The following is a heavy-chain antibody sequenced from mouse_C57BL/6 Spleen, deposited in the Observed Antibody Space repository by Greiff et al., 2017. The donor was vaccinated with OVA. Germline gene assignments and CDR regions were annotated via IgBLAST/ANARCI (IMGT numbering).Heavy chain of an antibody. CDR2: ISGGGGNT. V-gene: IGHV5-9*01. D-gene: IGHD4-1*02. J-gene: IGHJ4*01. CDR3: ARLQLHYYAMDY. Sequence: EVKVVESGGGLVKPGGSLKLSCAASGFTFSSYTMSWVRQTPEKRLEWVATISGGGGNTYYPDSVKGRFTISRDNAKNTLYLQMSSLRSEDTALYYCARLQLHYYAMDYWGQGTSVTVSS. CDR1: GFTFSSYT.